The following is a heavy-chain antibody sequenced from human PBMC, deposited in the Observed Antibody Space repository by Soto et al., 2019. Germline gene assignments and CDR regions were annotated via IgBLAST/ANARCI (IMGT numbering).Heavy chain of an antibody. Sequence: GASVKVSCKASGYTFTNYFIHWVRQAPGQGLEWMGRINPSDGSTTYAQKFQGRITMTRDTSTSTVYMELSSLRSEGTAVYYCATAGGGWLQPPVWGQGTLVTVSS. CDR1: GYTFTNYF. J-gene: IGHJ4*02. CDR2: INPSDGST. D-gene: IGHD5-12*01. V-gene: IGHV1-46*01. CDR3: ATAGGGWLQPPV.